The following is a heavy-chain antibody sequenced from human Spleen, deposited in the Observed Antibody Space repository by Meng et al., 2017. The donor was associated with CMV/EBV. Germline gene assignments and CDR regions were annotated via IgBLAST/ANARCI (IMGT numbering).Heavy chain of an antibody. CDR3: AREGLGDYYYYGADV. CDR2: ISSSSSTI. D-gene: IGHD3/OR15-3a*01. Sequence: GESLKISCAASGFTFSSYSMNWVRQAPGKGLEWVSYISSSSSTIYYADSVKGRFTISRDNAKNSLYLQMNSLRPEDTAVYYCAREGLGDYYYYGADVWGQGTTVTVSS. J-gene: IGHJ6*02. V-gene: IGHV3-48*04. CDR1: GFTFSSYS.